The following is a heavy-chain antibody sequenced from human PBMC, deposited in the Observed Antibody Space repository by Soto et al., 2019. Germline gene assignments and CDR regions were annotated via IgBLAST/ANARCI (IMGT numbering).Heavy chain of an antibody. D-gene: IGHD3-9*01. CDR1: RDTFTSDD. CDR3: ARSSGRNFGIIIEATKWFAP. V-gene: IGHV1-46*01. J-gene: IGHJ5*02. Sequence: ASVKFFSRAPRDTFTSDDINWVRQAPGQGLEWRGVSNPHGGSTAYAQRFKGRGTLTRGTGARAGYMEVSSLTSEDTAMYYCARSSGRNFGIIIEATKWFAPWGQGTLVPVST. CDR2: SNPHGGST.